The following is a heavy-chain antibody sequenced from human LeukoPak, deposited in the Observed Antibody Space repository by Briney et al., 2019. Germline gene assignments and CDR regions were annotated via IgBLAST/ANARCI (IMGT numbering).Heavy chain of an antibody. V-gene: IGHV4-30-2*01. D-gene: IGHD2-8*01. CDR2: IYHSGST. Sequence: SETLSLTCTVSGGSISSGGYYWSWIRQPPGKGLEWIGYIYHSGSTYYNPSLKSRVTISVDRSKNQFSLKLSSVTAADTAVYYCARASIVLMVYAIWGQGTLVTVSS. CDR1: GGSISSGGYY. CDR3: ARASIVLMVYAI. J-gene: IGHJ4*02.